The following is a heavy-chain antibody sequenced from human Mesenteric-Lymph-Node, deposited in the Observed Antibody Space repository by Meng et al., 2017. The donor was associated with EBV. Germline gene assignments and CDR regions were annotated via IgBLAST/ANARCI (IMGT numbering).Heavy chain of an antibody. CDR2: MNPKTGNT. CDR1: GYTFSNYD. D-gene: IGHD2-15*01. J-gene: IGHJ4*02. CDR3: ARASGWSYLAF. V-gene: IGHV1-8*01. Sequence: QVQLVQSGGEVKKPGASVRGSCTASGYTFSNYDINWVRQAPGQGLEWMGWMNPKTGNTGFAQKFKGRVTMTRNTSISTGYMELRSLRSDDTAVYYCARASGWSYLAFWGQGTLVTVSS.